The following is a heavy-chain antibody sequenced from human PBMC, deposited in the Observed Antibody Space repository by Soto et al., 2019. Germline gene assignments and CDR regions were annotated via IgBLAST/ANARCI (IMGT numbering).Heavy chain of an antibody. V-gene: IGHV1-8*01. Sequence: QAHLEQSGAELKRPGASVKVSCKASGYTFSDFDINWLRQASGQGREWMGWMNAKSGDTFFPQRFRGKFNMTWDTSLSTAYMEVGILTSHETPIYYCARGNPFNYPGFDGWGQGTTVAVSS. CDR3: ARGNPFNYPGFDG. CDR2: MNAKSGDT. CDR1: GYTFSDFD. J-gene: IGHJ6*02. D-gene: IGHD3-10*01.